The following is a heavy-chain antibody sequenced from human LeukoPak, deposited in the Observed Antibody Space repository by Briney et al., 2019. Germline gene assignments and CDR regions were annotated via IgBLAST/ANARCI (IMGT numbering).Heavy chain of an antibody. J-gene: IGHJ2*01. CDR3: APTRGGNGGNSVRWYFDL. CDR2: INTNTGNP. CDR1: GYTFNSYG. D-gene: IGHD4-23*01. V-gene: IGHV7-4-1*02. Sequence: GASVKVSCQASGYTFNSYGMSWVRQAPGQGLEWMGWINTNTGNPTYVQGFTGRFVFSLDTSVSTAYLQISSLKAEDTAVYYCAPTRGGNGGNSVRWYFDLWGRGTLVTVSS.